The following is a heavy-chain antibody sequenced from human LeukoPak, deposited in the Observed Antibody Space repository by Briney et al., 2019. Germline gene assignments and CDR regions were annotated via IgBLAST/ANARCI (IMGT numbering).Heavy chain of an antibody. CDR1: GYTFTGYY. Sequence: GASVKVSCKASGYTFTGYYMHWLRQAPGQGLEWMGWINPNSGGTNYAQKFQGRVTMTRDTSISTAYMELSRLRSDDTAVYYCARAYGSGSYYYYYMDVWGKGTTVTVSS. CDR3: ARAYGSGSYYYYYMDV. J-gene: IGHJ6*03. V-gene: IGHV1-2*02. CDR2: INPNSGGT. D-gene: IGHD3-10*01.